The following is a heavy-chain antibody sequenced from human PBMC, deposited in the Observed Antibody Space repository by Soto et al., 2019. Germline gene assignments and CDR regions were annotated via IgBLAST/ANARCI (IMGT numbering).Heavy chain of an antibody. CDR3: ASPVVVVPAALHGMDV. Sequence: QVQLVQSGAEVKKPGASVKVSCKASGYTFTGYYMHWVRQAPGQGLEWMGWINPNSGGTNYAQKFHGRVTMTRDTSISTAYMELSRLRSDDTAVYYCASPVVVVPAALHGMDVWGQGTTVTVSS. J-gene: IGHJ6*02. CDR2: INPNSGGT. D-gene: IGHD2-2*02. CDR1: GYTFTGYY. V-gene: IGHV1-2*02.